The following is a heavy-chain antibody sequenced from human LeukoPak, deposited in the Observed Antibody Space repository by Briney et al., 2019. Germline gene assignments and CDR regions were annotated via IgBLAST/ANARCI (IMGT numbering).Heavy chain of an antibody. CDR3: ARDRGITMVRGVIDY. CDR2: ISYDGNIK. D-gene: IGHD3-10*01. J-gene: IGHJ4*02. CDR1: GFTFSAYA. V-gene: IGHV3-30-3*01. Sequence: TGMSLRLSCAASGFTFSAYAMHWVRQAPGKGLEWVAIISYDGNIKYQADSVKGRFTISRDNAENTLYLQMNSLRVEDTAVYYCARDRGITMVRGVIDYWGQGTLVTVYS.